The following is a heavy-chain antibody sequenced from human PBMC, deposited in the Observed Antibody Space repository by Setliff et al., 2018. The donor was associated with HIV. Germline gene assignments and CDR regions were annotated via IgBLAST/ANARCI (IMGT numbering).Heavy chain of an antibody. J-gene: IGHJ6*02. D-gene: IGHD3-3*01. V-gene: IGHV3-11*04. Sequence: GSLRLSCAASGFRFSDYYMNWIRQAPGKGLEWISSISSSGRTIKYADSVKGRFTISRDNAKRSLYLQMNSLRVEDTAVYYCARDYLYYNLYNGSPVYGMDVWGQGTTVTVSS. CDR2: ISSSGRTI. CDR1: GFRFSDYY. CDR3: ARDYLYYNLYNGSPVYGMDV.